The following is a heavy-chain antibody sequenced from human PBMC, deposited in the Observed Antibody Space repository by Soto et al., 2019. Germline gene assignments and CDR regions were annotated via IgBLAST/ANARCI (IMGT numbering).Heavy chain of an antibody. V-gene: IGHV1-18*01. CDR1: GYTFTSYG. J-gene: IGHJ6*02. Sequence: QVQLVQSGGEVKKPGASVKLSCTASGYTFTSYGISWVRQAPGQGLEWMGWISAYNGKTNYAQNVQGRVTMTTDTPASTTYMDLRSLRSDDTAVSYGARGGDVNYYHGMDVWGQGPTVTVS. CDR3: ARGGDVNYYHGMDV. D-gene: IGHD5-12*01. CDR2: ISAYNGKT.